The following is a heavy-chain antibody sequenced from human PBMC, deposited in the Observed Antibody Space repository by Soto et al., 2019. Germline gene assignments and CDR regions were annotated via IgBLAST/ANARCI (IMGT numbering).Heavy chain of an antibody. V-gene: IGHV3-7*01. CDR2: INDDGSER. Sequence: PGGSLRLSCEASGFMFGVYWMSWVRQAPGKGLEWVANINDDGSERNYVDSVKGRFTISRDTPNNLLFLQMNSLRDEDTAVYYCVTSLSGYYYSYWGQGTLVTVSS. CDR1: GFMFGVYW. J-gene: IGHJ4*02. D-gene: IGHD3-22*01. CDR3: VTSLSGYYYSY.